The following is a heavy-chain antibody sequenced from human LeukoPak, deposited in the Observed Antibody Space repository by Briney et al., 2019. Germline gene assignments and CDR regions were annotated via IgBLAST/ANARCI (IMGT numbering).Heavy chain of an antibody. D-gene: IGHD7-27*01. V-gene: IGHV3-7*03. CDR2: IKQDGSEK. J-gene: IGHJ4*02. Sequence: GGSLRLSCAASGFTFSNYWMNWVRQAPRKGLEWVANIKQDGSEKYYVDSVKGRFTISRDNAKNSLFLQMNSLRAEDTAVYFCARNWGYFDYWGQGTLVTVSS. CDR1: GFTFSNYW. CDR3: ARNWGYFDY.